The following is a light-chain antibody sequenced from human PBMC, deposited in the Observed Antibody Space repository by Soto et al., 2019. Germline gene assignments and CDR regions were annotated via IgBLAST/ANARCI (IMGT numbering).Light chain of an antibody. CDR3: QQYNNWPIT. J-gene: IGKJ5*01. CDR2: DAS. CDR1: QSIGSN. Sequence: DIVMTQSPATLSVSPGETATLSCRASQSIGSNLAWLQQTPGQPPRLLMYDASNRATGFPARFSASGSGTEFTFTFSSLQSEDFAVYYCQQYNNWPITFGQGTRLGIK. V-gene: IGKV3-15*01.